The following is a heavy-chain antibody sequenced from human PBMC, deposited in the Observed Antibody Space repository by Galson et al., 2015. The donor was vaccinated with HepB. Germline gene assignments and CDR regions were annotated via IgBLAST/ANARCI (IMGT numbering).Heavy chain of an antibody. J-gene: IGHJ6*02. V-gene: IGHV3-30*03. CDR1: GFTFSSYG. CDR2: ISYDGSNK. Sequence: SLRLSCAASGFTFSSYGMHWVRQAPGKGLEWVAVISYDGSNKYYADSVKGRFTISRDNSKNTLYLQMNSLRAEDTAVYYCAAGTTGTTGWYYYYYYGMDVWGQGTTVTVSS. D-gene: IGHD1-1*01. CDR3: AAGTTGTTGWYYYYYYGMDV.